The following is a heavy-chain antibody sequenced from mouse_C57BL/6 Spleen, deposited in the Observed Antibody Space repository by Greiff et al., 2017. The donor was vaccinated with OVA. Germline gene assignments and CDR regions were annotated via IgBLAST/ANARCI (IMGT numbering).Heavy chain of an antibody. CDR3: ARGGYDYYWYVDV. CDR1: GYSITSGYY. J-gene: IGHJ1*03. D-gene: IGHD2-4*01. V-gene: IGHV3-6*01. Sequence: ESGPGLVKPSQSLSLTCSVTGYSITSGYYWNWIRQFPGNKLEWMGYISYDGSNNYNPSLKNRISITRDTSKNQFFLKLNSVTTEDTATYYCARGGYDYYWYVDVWGTGTTVTVAS. CDR2: ISYDGSN.